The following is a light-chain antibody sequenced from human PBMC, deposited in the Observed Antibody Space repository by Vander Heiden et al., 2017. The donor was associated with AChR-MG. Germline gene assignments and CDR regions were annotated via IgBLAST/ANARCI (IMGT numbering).Light chain of an antibody. CDR1: SSNIGAGYD. Sequence: QSVLTQPPLVSGAPGQRVTTSCTGSSSNIGAGYDVHWYQQLPGTAPQLLIYDNNNRPSGVPDRFSGSKSGTSASLAITGLQAEDEADYYCQSYDSSLSVVFGGGTKLTVL. J-gene: IGLJ2*01. V-gene: IGLV1-40*01. CDR2: DNN. CDR3: QSYDSSLSVV.